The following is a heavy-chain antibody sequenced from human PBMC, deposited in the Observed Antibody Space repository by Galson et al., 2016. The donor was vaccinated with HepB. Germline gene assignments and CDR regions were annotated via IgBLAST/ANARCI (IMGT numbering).Heavy chain of an antibody. CDR2: ILYDGSKT. D-gene: IGHD2-2*01. CDR1: GFIFSRFG. J-gene: IGHJ4*02. CDR3: AARNSYRSGASCYADDY. Sequence: SLRLSCAASGFIFSRFGMHWVRQAPGKGLEWLAVILYDGSKTYYSNSVMGRFTISRDNSKNTLFLQMNGLTAADTAVYYCAARNSYRSGASCYADDYWGQGTLVTVSS. V-gene: IGHV3-33*05.